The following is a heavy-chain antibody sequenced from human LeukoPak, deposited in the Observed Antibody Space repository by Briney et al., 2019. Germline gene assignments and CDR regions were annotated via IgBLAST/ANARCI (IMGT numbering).Heavy chain of an antibody. CDR1: GYTFTGYY. V-gene: IGHV1-2*02. J-gene: IGHJ3*02. CDR2: INPNSGGT. D-gene: IGHD3-22*01. CDR3: ARDSPYYYDSSGYAFDI. Sequence: ASVKVSCKASGYTFTGYYMHWVRQAPRQGLEWMGWINPNSGGTNYAQKFQGRVTMTRDTSISTAYMELSRLRSDDTAVYYCARDSPYYYDSSGYAFDIWGQGTKVTVSS.